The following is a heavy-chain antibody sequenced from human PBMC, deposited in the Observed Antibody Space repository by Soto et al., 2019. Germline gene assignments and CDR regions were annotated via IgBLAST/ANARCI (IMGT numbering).Heavy chain of an antibody. CDR2: MNPNSGNT. CDR1: GYTFTSYD. J-gene: IGHJ4*02. CDR3: ARGGTIFRVVIPHFDY. V-gene: IGHV1-8*01. D-gene: IGHD3-3*01. Sequence: QVQLVQSGAEVKKPGASVKVSCKASGYTFTSYDINWVRQATGQGLEWMGWMNPNSGNTGYAQKFQGRVTMTRNTSISTAYMELSSLRSEDTAVYYCARGGTIFRVVIPHFDYWGQGTLVTVSS.